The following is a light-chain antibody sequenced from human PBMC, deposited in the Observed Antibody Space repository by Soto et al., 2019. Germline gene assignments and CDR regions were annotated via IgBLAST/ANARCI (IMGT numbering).Light chain of an antibody. CDR3: QQYSNRPLNT. J-gene: IGKJ5*01. CDR2: GAS. CDR1: QSVTTN. V-gene: IGKV3-15*01. Sequence: EIVMTQSPSSLSVSPGERATLSCRASQSVTTNLAWYQQKPGQAPRLLIYGASIRATGIPARFSGSGSGTEFTLTISSLQSEDVAVYHCQQYSNRPLNTFGQGTRLEIK.